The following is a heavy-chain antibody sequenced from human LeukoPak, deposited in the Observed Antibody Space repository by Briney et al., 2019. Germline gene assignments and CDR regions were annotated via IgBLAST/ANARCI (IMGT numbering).Heavy chain of an antibody. CDR1: GYTFTGYY. CDR2: INPNSGGT. D-gene: IGHD6-19*01. V-gene: IGHV1-2*06. J-gene: IGHJ4*02. CDR3: AREDNLGSGSSPNDY. Sequence: ASVKVSCKATGYTFTGYYMDWVRQAPGQGLEWMGRINPNSGGTNYAQKFQGRVTMTRDTSISTAYMELSRLRSDDTAVYYCAREDNLGSGSSPNDYWGQGTLVTVPS.